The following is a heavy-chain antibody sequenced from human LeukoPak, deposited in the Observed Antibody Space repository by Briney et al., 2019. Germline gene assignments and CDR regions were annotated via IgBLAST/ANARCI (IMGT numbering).Heavy chain of an antibody. CDR3: AIVTSVRDAFDI. CDR1: GGSISSSSYY. Sequence: SETLSLTCTVSGGSISSSSYYWGWIRQSPGKGLEWIRSIYYSGSTYYNPSLKSRVTISVDTSKNQFSLKLSSVTAADTAVYYCAIVTSVRDAFDIWGQGTMVTVSS. J-gene: IGHJ3*02. D-gene: IGHD3-16*02. V-gene: IGHV4-39*07. CDR2: IYYSGST.